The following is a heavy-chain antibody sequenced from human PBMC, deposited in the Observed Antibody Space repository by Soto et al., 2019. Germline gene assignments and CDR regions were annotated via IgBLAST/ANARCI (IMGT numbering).Heavy chain of an antibody. V-gene: IGHV4-34*01. Sequence: SETLSLTCGVYGGSFRNYYWIWVRQPPGKGLEWIGEVNHSGEATYNPSLQSRVSISLDTSNNHFSLKLTSVTAADMAVYYCARGVVPDVWGQGTTVTVSS. CDR1: GGSFRNYY. D-gene: IGHD6-6*01. J-gene: IGHJ6*02. CDR3: ARGVVPDV. CDR2: VNHSGEA.